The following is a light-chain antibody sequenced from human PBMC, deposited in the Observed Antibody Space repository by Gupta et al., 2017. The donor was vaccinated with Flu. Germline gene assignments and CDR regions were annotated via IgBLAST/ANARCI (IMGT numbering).Light chain of an antibody. V-gene: IGLV2-14*01. CDR3: SSNTTRRPV. CDR1: TSDVGGYNS. J-gene: IGLJ3*02. Sequence: QSALTQPASVPGSPVQSITISSTGTTSDVGGYNSVSWDQHHPRKSPKRIVYEVTTRPSGRFTRFSGSKAGNPASLTIAGLHDDDEADYYCSSNTTRRPVFGGGTKLTVL. CDR2: EVT.